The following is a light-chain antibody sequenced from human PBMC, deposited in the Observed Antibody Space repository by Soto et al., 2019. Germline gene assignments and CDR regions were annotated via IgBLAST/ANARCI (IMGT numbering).Light chain of an antibody. CDR1: QSISIY. V-gene: IGKV1-5*03. J-gene: IGKJ2*01. Sequence: DLQMHPSHSTLSASVGDRVNITLRASQSISIYLAWYQQKPGKDPKILIYEASSLESGVPSRFSGSGSGTEFTLTISRLQPDDSATYYCKQYNSLYNCGQGNTVAIK. CDR3: KQYNSLYN. CDR2: EAS.